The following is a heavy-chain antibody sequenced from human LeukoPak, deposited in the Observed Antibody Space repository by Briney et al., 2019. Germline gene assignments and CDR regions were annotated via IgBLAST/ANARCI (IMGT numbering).Heavy chain of an antibody. CDR1: GGSISSGSYY. V-gene: IGHV4-61*10. D-gene: IGHD3-3*01. CDR3: ARGDYDFWSGSRFDP. J-gene: IGHJ5*02. CDR2: IYYSGST. Sequence: SQTLSLTCTVSGGSISSGSYYWSWIRQPAGKGLEWIGYIYYSGSTNYNPSLKSRVTISVDTSKNQFSLKLSSVTAADTAVYYCARGDYDFWSGSRFDPWGQGTLVTVSS.